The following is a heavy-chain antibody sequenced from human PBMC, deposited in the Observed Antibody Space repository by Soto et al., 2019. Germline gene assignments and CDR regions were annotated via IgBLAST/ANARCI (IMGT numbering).Heavy chain of an antibody. J-gene: IGHJ6*02. D-gene: IGHD4-4*01. CDR2: ISYDGSNK. V-gene: IGHV3-30*18. Sequence: GGSLRLSCAASGFTFSSYGMHWVRQAPGKGLEWVAVISYDGSNKYYADSVKGRFTISRDNSKNTLYLQMNSLRAEDTAVYYCAKDMGTTYRYYYGMDVWGQGTTVTVSS. CDR1: GFTFSSYG. CDR3: AKDMGTTYRYYYGMDV.